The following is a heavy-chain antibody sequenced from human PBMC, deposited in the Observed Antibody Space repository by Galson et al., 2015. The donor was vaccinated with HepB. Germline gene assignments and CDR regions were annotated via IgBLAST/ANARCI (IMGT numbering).Heavy chain of an antibody. CDR2: IIPILGIA. V-gene: IGHV1-69*02. D-gene: IGHD4-23*01. J-gene: IGHJ4*02. CDR1: GGTFSSYT. CDR3: ARGLDGNFYGGKEPHDY. Sequence: SVKVSCKASGGTFSSYTISWVRQAPGQGPEWMGRIIPILGIANYAQKFQGRVTITADKSTSTAYMELSSLRSEDTAVYYCARGLDGNFYGGKEPHDYWGQGTLVTVSS.